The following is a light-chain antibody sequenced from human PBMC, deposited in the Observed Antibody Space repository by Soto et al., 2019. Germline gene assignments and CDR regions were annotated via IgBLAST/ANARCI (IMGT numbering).Light chain of an antibody. Sequence: EIVLTQSPGTLSLSPGESATLSCRASRSLDSGQLAWYQQKVGRAPRLLIHDAFMRATGIPDRFSGSGSGTDFTLTIARLEPEDFAVYYFQQYGFSPRTFGQGTRLQ. V-gene: IGKV3-20*01. CDR1: RSLDSGQ. CDR2: DAF. CDR3: QQYGFSPRT. J-gene: IGKJ5*01.